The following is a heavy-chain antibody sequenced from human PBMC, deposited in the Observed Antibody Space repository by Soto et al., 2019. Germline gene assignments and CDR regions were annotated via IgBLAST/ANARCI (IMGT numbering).Heavy chain of an antibody. CDR2: INHSGST. CDR1: GGSFSGYY. D-gene: IGHD4-17*01. Sequence: SSETLSLTCAVYGGSFSGYYWSWIRQPPGKGLEWIGEINHSGSTNYNPSLKSRVTISVDTSKNQFSVKLSSVTAADTAVYYCARGIYGDYPWWFDPWGQGTLVT. V-gene: IGHV4-34*01. J-gene: IGHJ5*02. CDR3: ARGIYGDYPWWFDP.